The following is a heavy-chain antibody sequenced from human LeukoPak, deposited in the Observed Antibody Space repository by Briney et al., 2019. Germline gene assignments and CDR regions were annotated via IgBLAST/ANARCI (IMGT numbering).Heavy chain of an antibody. CDR2: ISDGGGGT. Sequence: GGSLRLSCTAPGFTFTDYSMSWVRQAPGKGLEWVSVISDGGGGTYYADSVRGRFTTSRDNVRDTLYLQMHSLRTEDTAVYFCVKDGAQPGYYFDFWGQGSLVTVSS. V-gene: IGHV3-23*01. CDR1: GFTFTDYS. CDR3: VKDGAQPGYYFDF. J-gene: IGHJ4*02. D-gene: IGHD1-26*01.